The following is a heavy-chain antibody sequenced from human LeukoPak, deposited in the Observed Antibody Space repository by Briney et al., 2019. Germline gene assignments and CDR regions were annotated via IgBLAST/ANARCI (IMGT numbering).Heavy chain of an antibody. J-gene: IGHJ6*03. CDR1: GFTFSSYG. CDR2: IRYDGSNK. V-gene: IGHV3-30*02. D-gene: IGHD2-15*01. CDR3: AKAEGQDEYYMDV. Sequence: GGSLRLSCAASGFTFSSYGMHWVRQAPGKGLEWVVFIRYDGSNKYYADSVKGRFTISRDNSKNTLYLQMNSLRAEDTAVYYCAKAEGQDEYYMDVWGKGTTVTVSS.